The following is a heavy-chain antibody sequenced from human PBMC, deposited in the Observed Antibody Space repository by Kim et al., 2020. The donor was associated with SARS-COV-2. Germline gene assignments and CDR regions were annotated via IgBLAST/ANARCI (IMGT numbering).Heavy chain of an antibody. CDR3: ARAFDGSGSYLAAYYYYYGMDV. D-gene: IGHD3-10*01. V-gene: IGHV5-51*01. CDR1: GYSFTSYW. CDR2: IYPGDSDT. Sequence: GESLKISCKGSGYSFTSYWIGWVRQMPGKGLEWMGIIYPGDSDTRYSPSFQGPVTISADKSISTAYLQWSSLKASATAMYYCARAFDGSGSYLAAYYYYYGMDVWGQGTTVTVSS. J-gene: IGHJ6*02.